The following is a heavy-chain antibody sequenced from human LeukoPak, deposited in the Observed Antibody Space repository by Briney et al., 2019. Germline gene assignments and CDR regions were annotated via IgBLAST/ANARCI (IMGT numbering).Heavy chain of an antibody. CDR2: IRSSSET. CDR1: GFIFSQYS. CDR3: ARDAGNSGYGCDL. V-gene: IGHV3-48*01. D-gene: IGHD5-12*01. J-gene: IGHJ5*02. Sequence: GGSLRPSCAASGFIFSQYSMNWVRQAPGKGLEWVSHIRSSSETFYADSVKGRFTISRDNARNSLYLQMNNLRGEDTAIYYCARDAGNSGYGCDLWGQGTLVTVSS.